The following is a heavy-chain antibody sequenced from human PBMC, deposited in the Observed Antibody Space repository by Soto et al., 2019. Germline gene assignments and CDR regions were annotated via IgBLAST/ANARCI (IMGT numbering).Heavy chain of an antibody. CDR1: GFTFSSYG. J-gene: IGHJ4*02. CDR2: IWYDGSNK. V-gene: IGHV3-33*01. Sequence: GGSLRLSCAASGFTFSSYGMHWVRQAPGKGLEWVAVIWYDGSNKYYADSVKGRFTISRDNSKNTLYLQMNSLRAEDTAVYYCARAETLHDYSCSWLAHDYWGQGTLVTVSS. CDR3: ARAETLHDYSCSWLAHDY. D-gene: IGHD6-13*01.